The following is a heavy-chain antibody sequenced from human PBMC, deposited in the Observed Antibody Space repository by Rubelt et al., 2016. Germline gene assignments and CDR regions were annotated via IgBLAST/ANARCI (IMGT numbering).Heavy chain of an antibody. D-gene: IGHD5-24*01. CDR2: ISSSSSSI. Sequence: EVQLVESGGGLVQPGGSLRLSCAASGFTFSSYSMNWVRQAPGKGLEWVSYISSSSSSIYYADSVKGRFTISRDNAKNSLYLKMNSLRAEDTAVYYCARDFPLEMATFVYWGQGTLVTVSS. V-gene: IGHV3-48*01. J-gene: IGHJ4*02. CDR3: ARDFPLEMATFVY. CDR1: GFTFSSYS.